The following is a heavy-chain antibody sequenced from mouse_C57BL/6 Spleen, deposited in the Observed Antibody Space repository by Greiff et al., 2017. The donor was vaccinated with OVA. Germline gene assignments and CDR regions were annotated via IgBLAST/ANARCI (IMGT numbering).Heavy chain of an antibody. CDR2: IYPRSGNT. Sequence: VQLQQSGAELARPGASVKLSCKASGYTFTSYGISWVKQRTGQGLEWIGEIYPRSGNTYYNEKFKGKATLTADKSSSTAYMELRSLTSEDSVVYFCARTFDYYGSSYGYFDVWGTGTTVTVSS. D-gene: IGHD1-1*01. CDR3: ARTFDYYGSSYGYFDV. J-gene: IGHJ1*03. CDR1: GYTFTSYG. V-gene: IGHV1-81*01.